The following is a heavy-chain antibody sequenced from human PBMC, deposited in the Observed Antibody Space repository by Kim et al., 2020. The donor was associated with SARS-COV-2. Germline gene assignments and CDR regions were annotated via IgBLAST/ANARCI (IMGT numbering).Heavy chain of an antibody. J-gene: IGHJ3*02. CDR3: ARDHGIAAAGTGAFDI. Sequence: SVKGRFTISRDNAKNSLYLQMNSLRAEDTAVYYCARDHGIAAAGTGAFDIWGQGTMVTVSS. V-gene: IGHV3-11*05. D-gene: IGHD6-13*01.